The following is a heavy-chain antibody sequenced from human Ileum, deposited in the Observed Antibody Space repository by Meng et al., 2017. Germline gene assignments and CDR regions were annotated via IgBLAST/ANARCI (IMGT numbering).Heavy chain of an antibody. CDR2: IWYDGSNK. D-gene: IGHD3-22*01. CDR1: GFTFSSYG. J-gene: IGHJ3*02. V-gene: IGHV3-33*01. CDR3: ARDSSGYYLVSYAFDI. Sequence: GGSLRLSFAASGFTFSSYGMHWVRQAPGKGLEWVAVIWYDGSNKYYADSVKGRFTISRDNSKNTLYLQMNSLRAEDTAVYYCARDSSGYYLVSYAFDIWGQGTMVTVSS.